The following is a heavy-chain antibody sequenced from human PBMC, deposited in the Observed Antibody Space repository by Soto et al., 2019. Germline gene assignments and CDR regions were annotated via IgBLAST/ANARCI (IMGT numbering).Heavy chain of an antibody. CDR1: DDSSSSYK. V-gene: IGHV4-59*08. D-gene: IGHD3-10*01. CDR3: VRQGFGRLHGLVDV. CDR2: IDSSGGT. Sequence: QVQLQESGPGLVKPSETLSLTCTVSDDSSSSYKWSWIRQPPGRSLESIGNIDSSGGTSYNPSLPSRVTIAVDTSTKQFSRKLSSVTAADTAVYYCVRQGFGRLHGLVDVWGQGTTVTVSS. J-gene: IGHJ6*02.